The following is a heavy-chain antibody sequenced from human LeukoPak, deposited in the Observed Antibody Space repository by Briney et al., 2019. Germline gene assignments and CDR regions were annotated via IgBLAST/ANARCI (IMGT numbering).Heavy chain of an antibody. CDR3: VRDGREGFDI. CDR1: GFTFDDYA. J-gene: IGHJ3*02. V-gene: IGHV3-9*01. Sequence: SGGSLRLSCAASGFTFDDYAMHWVRQAPGKGLEWVSGISWNSGSIGYADSVKGRFTISRDNVKNSLYLQVSSLRAEDTAVYYCVRDGREGFDIWGHGTLVIVSS. CDR2: ISWNSGSI. D-gene: IGHD5-24*01.